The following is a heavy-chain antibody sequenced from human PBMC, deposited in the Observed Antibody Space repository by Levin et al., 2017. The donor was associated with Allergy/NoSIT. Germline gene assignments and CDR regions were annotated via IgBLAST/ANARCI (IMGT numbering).Heavy chain of an antibody. CDR3: ARDRVDGTRNAFDI. V-gene: IGHV3-11*05. CDR1: GFTFSDYY. CDR2: ISGSTSYT. J-gene: IGHJ3*02. Sequence: GGSLRLSCAASGFTFSDYYMSWIRQAPGKGLEWVSYISGSTSYTNYADSVKGRFTISRDNARNSLYLQMNSLRAEDTAVYYCARDRVDGTRNAFDIWGQGTKVTVSS. D-gene: IGHD5-24*01.